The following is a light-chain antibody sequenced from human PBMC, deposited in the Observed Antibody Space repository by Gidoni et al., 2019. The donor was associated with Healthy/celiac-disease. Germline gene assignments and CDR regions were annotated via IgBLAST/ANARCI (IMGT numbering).Light chain of an antibody. Sequence: DIEMNQSPSSLSASVGDRVTITCRASQSISSYLHWYQQKPGKAPKLLIYAASSLQSGVPSRFSGSGSGTDFTLTIISLQPEDFSTYYCQQSYSTPFTFGGGTKVEIK. J-gene: IGKJ4*01. CDR1: QSISSY. CDR2: AAS. CDR3: QQSYSTPFT. V-gene: IGKV1-39*01.